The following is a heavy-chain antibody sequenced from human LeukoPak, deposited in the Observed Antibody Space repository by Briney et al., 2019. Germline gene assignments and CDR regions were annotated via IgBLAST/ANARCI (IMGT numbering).Heavy chain of an antibody. D-gene: IGHD4-17*01. Sequence: SETLSLTWTVAGGSLISYYWSWIRQPPGKGRGWIGYIYNIGSTNYTPSLKSRVTVSVEPSKTQFSLQLSSVTAADKAVYYCARYISRDYGVGAFDIWGQGTMVTVSS. CDR2: IYNIGST. J-gene: IGHJ3*02. CDR3: ARYISRDYGVGAFDI. V-gene: IGHV4-59*01. CDR1: GGSLISYY.